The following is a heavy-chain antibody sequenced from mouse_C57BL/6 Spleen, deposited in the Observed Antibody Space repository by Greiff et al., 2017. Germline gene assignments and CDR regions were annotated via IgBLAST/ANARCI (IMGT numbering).Heavy chain of an antibody. D-gene: IGHD2-4*01. CDR3: ASYDYDEGCYYAMDY. J-gene: IGHJ4*01. CDR1: GYAFSSYW. CDR2: IYPGDGDT. Sequence: QVQLQQSGAELVKPGASVKISCKASGYAFSSYWMNWVKQRPGKGLEWIGQIYPGDGDTNYNGQFKGKATLTVDQSSSTAYMQLISLTSEDSAVYYCASYDYDEGCYYAMDYWGQGTSVTVSS. V-gene: IGHV1-80*01.